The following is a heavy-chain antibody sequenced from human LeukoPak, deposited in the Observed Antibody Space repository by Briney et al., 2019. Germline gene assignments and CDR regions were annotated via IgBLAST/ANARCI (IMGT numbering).Heavy chain of an antibody. CDR1: GFRFRGTT. Sequence: GGSLRLSCAASGFRFRGTTMSWVRQAPGKGLEWVSTISSSSSYIYYADSVKGRFTISRDNAKNSLFLQTSSLRVEDTAVYYCASVGDLEYFQHWGQGTLVSVSS. D-gene: IGHD4-17*01. CDR3: ASVGDLEYFQH. CDR2: ISSSSSYI. J-gene: IGHJ1*01. V-gene: IGHV3-21*01.